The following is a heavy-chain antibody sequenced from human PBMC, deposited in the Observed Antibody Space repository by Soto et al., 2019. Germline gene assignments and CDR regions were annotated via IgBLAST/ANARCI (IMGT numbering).Heavy chain of an antibody. CDR2: ISSSGSTI. CDR1: GFTFSSYE. J-gene: IGHJ4*02. CDR3: ARDSPAGSKYDSSGYYLTPFYY. Sequence: GGSLRLSCAASGFTFSSYEMNWVRQAPGKGLEWVSYISSSGSTIYYADSVKGRFTISRDNAKNSLYLQMNSLRAEDTDVYYCARDSPAGSKYDSSGYYLTPFYYWGQGTLVTVSS. V-gene: IGHV3-48*03. D-gene: IGHD3-22*01.